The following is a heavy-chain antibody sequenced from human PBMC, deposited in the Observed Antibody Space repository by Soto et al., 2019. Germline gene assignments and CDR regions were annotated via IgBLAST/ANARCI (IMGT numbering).Heavy chain of an antibody. CDR1: GFTFSSYA. CDR2: ISGSGGST. Sequence: EVQLLESGGGLVQPGGSLRLSCAASGFTFSSYAMSWVRQAPGKGLEWVSAISGSGGSTYYADSVKGRFTISRDNSKNTLYLQMNSRRAEDTAVYYCAKDLGYYDILTGTSERAFDIWGQGTMVTVSS. CDR3: AKDLGYYDILTGTSERAFDI. V-gene: IGHV3-23*01. J-gene: IGHJ3*02. D-gene: IGHD3-9*01.